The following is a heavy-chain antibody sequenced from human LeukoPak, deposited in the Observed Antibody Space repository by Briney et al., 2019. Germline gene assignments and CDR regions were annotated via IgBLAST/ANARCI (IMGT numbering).Heavy chain of an antibody. V-gene: IGHV4-39*07. CDR1: GGSISSSSYY. Sequence: SETLSLTCTVSGGSISSSSYYWGRHRQPPGKGLEWIGSIYYSGSTYYNPSLKSRVTISVDTSKNQFSLKLSSVTAADTAVYYCAGEGGSYYENYFDYWGQGTLVTVSS. J-gene: IGHJ4*02. D-gene: IGHD1-26*01. CDR3: AGEGGSYYENYFDY. CDR2: IYYSGST.